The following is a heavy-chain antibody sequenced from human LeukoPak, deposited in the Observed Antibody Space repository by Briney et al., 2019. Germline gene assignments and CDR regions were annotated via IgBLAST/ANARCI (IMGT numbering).Heavy chain of an antibody. CDR2: VYNRGGT. Sequence: SETLSLTCTVSGGSGGSVSSGSYFWSWIRQPAGKGLEWIGRVYNRGGTNYNPSLKSRVSISVDTSKNHVSLRLNFVTAADTAVYYCASGNERGWGPGGSPSWWGQGTLVTVSS. CDR3: ASGNERGWGPGGSPSW. V-gene: IGHV4-61*02. J-gene: IGHJ4*02. CDR1: GGSGGSVSSGSYF. D-gene: IGHD1-1*01.